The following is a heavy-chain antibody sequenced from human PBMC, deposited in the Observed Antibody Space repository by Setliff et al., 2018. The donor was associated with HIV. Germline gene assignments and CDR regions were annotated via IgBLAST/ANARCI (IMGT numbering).Heavy chain of an antibody. Sequence: SLKISCEAYGLTFDYYVMHWVRLSPGKGLEWVSGISWNSGVIGYVDSVKGRCIISRDNAKNSLYLQMNSLRPEDTAVYYCAKSPPDYDILTGWPEYFDYWGQGTLVTVSS. CDR2: ISWNSGVI. V-gene: IGHV3-9*01. CDR1: GLTFDYYV. J-gene: IGHJ4*02. D-gene: IGHD3-9*01. CDR3: AKSPPDYDILTGWPEYFDY.